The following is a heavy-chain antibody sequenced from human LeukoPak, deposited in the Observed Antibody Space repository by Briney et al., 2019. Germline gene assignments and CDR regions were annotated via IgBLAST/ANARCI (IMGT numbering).Heavy chain of an antibody. CDR3: ARLLSESGTA. CDR2: IYYSGST. J-gene: IGHJ4*02. CDR1: GGSISSSSYY. Sequence: PSETLSLTCTVSGGSISSSSYYWGWIRQPPGKGLEWIGSIYYSGSTYYNPSLKSRVTISVDTSKNQFSLKLSSVTAADTAVYYCARLLSESGTAWGQGTLVTVSS. D-gene: IGHD2-2*01. V-gene: IGHV4-39*01.